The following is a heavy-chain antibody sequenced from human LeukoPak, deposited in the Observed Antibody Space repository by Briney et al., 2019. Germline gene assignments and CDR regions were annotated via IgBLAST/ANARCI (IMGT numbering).Heavy chain of an antibody. J-gene: IGHJ4*02. V-gene: IGHV3-30*19. CDR2: ISYDGSNK. D-gene: IGHD2-15*01. CDR1: GFTFSSYG. Sequence: GGSLRLSCVASGFTFSSYGMHWVRQAPGKGLEWVAVISYDGSNKYYADSVKGRFAISRDNSKNTLYLQMNSLRAEDTAVYYCARGGNLDYWGQGTLVTVSS. CDR3: ARGGNLDY.